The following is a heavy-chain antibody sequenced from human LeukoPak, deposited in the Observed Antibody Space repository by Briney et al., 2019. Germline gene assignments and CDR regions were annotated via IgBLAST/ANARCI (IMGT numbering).Heavy chain of an antibody. CDR2: IYYSGST. J-gene: IGHJ5*02. D-gene: IGHD6-13*01. CDR1: GGSISSYY. CDR3: ARRRAAPTWFDP. Sequence: SETLSLTCTVSGGSISSYYWSWIRQPPGKGLEWIGYIYYSGSTNCNPSLKSRVTISVDTSKNQFSLKLSSVTAADTAVYYCARRRAAPTWFDPWGQGTLVTVSS. V-gene: IGHV4-59*12.